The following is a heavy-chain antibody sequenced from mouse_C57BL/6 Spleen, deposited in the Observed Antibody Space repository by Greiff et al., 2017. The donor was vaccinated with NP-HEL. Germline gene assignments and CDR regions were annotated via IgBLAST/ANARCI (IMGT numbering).Heavy chain of an antibody. Sequence: EVQVVESGGGLVKPGGSLKLSCAASGFTFSSYAMSWVRQTPEKRLEWVATISDGGSYTYYPDNVKGRFTISRDNAKNNLYLQMSHLKSEDTAMYYCARDGGTGAMDYWGQGTSVTVSS. CDR2: ISDGGSYT. D-gene: IGHD4-1*01. CDR3: ARDGGTGAMDY. CDR1: GFTFSSYA. V-gene: IGHV5-4*01. J-gene: IGHJ4*01.